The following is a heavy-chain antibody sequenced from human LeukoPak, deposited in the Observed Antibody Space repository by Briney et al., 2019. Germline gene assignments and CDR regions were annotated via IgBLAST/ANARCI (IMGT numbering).Heavy chain of an antibody. CDR1: GFTFSTYA. Sequence: GGSLRLSCAASGFTFSTYAMSWVRQAPGKGLEWVSLIGGSDGRTRYADSVKGRFTISRDNDENSLYLQMNSLRVEDTAVYFCARETTERAVNCWGQGTLVTVSS. CDR3: ARETTERAVNC. J-gene: IGHJ4*02. V-gene: IGHV3-23*01. D-gene: IGHD2/OR15-2a*01. CDR2: IGGSDGRT.